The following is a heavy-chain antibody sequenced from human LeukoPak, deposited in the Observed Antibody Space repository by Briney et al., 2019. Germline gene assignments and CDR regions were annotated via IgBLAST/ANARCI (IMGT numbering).Heavy chain of an antibody. CDR1: GYTFTSYD. CDR3: ARELRKHGVFDI. V-gene: IGHV1-8*03. Sequence: ASVTVSCKASGYTFTSYDINWVRQATGQGLEWMGWMNPNSGNTGYAQKFQGRVTITRNTYISTAYMELSSLRAEDTAVYYCARELRKHGVFDIWGQGTMVTVSS. D-gene: IGHD1-14*01. J-gene: IGHJ3*02. CDR2: MNPNSGNT.